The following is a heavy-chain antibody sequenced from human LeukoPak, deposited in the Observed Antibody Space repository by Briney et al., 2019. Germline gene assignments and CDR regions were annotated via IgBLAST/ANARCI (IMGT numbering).Heavy chain of an antibody. Sequence: PSGTPSLTCAVSGGSISSSNWWSWVRQPPGKGLEWIGESYHSGSTNYNPSLKSRVTISGDTSKNQFSLKLSSVTAAGTAVYYCARGKAAAGTPLDYWGQGTLVTVSS. CDR3: ARGKAAAGTPLDY. CDR1: GGSISSSNW. D-gene: IGHD6-13*01. V-gene: IGHV4-4*02. CDR2: SYHSGST. J-gene: IGHJ4*02.